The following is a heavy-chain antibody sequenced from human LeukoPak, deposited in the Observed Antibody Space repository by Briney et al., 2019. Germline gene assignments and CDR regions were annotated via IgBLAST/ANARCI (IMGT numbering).Heavy chain of an antibody. CDR3: ARGSRSDIVVVPAAIGELDY. D-gene: IGHD2-2*02. J-gene: IGHJ4*02. CDR1: GFTFSSYD. V-gene: IGHV3-13*01. CDR2: IGTAGDT. Sequence: GGSLRLSCAASGFTFSSYDMHWARQATGKGLEWVSAIGTAGDTYYPGSVKGRFTISRENAKNSLYLQMNSLRAGDTAVYYCARGSRSDIVVVPAAIGELDYWGQGTLVTVSS.